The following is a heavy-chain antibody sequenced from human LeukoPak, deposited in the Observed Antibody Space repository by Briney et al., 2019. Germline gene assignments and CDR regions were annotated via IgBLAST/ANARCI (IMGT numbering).Heavy chain of an antibody. Sequence: SETLSLTCTVSGGSISSYYWSWIRQPAGKGLEWIGRIYTSGSTNYNPSLKSRVTMSVDTSKNQFSLKLSSVTAADTAVYYCARQRHYYDSSGYFDYWGQGTLVTVPS. CDR3: ARQRHYYDSSGYFDY. V-gene: IGHV4-4*07. CDR2: IYTSGST. J-gene: IGHJ4*02. D-gene: IGHD3-22*01. CDR1: GGSISSYY.